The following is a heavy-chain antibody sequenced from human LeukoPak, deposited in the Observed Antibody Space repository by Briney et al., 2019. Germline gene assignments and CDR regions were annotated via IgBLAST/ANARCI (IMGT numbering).Heavy chain of an antibody. CDR3: ARGEDDSSGYYYSY. D-gene: IGHD3-22*01. CDR1: GFTFSSYS. V-gene: IGHV3-20*04. Sequence: GGSLRLSCAASGFTFSSYSMNWVRQAPGKGLEWVSGINWNGGSTGYADSVKGRFTISRDNAKNSLYLQMNSLRAEDTALYYCARGEDDSSGYYYSYWGQGTLVTVSS. CDR2: INWNGGST. J-gene: IGHJ4*02.